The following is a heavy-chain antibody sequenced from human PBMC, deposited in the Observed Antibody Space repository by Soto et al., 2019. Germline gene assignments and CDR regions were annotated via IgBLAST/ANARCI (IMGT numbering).Heavy chain of an antibody. V-gene: IGHV3-72*01. CDR1: GFTFSDHY. J-gene: IGHJ6*02. Sequence: GGSLRLSCAASGFTFSDHYMDWVRQAPGKGLEWVGRTRNKANSYTTEYAASVKGRFTISRDDSKNSLYLQMNSLKTEDTAVYYCARVERFLEWPLTLYYYYGMDVWGQGTTVTVSS. CDR3: ARVERFLEWPLTLYYYYGMDV. D-gene: IGHD3-3*01. CDR2: TRNKANSYTT.